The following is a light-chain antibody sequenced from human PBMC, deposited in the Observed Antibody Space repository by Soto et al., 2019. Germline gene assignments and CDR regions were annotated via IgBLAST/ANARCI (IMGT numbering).Light chain of an antibody. V-gene: IGKV1-6*01. CDR3: LQDYNYPST. J-gene: IGKJ4*01. CDR2: AAS. CDR1: QGIRND. Sequence: AIQMTQSPSSLSASVVYRVTITGRASQGIRNDLGWYQQKPGKAPKLLIYAASSLQSGVPSRFSGSGSGTDFTLTISSLQPEDFATYYCLQDYNYPSTFGGGTKVEIK.